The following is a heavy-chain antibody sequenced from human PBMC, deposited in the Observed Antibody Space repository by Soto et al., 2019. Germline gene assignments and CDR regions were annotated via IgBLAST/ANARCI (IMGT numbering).Heavy chain of an antibody. D-gene: IGHD1-1*01. Sequence: LSLTCTVSGTSISSYYWSWIRQPPGKGLDWIANIHYSGTTNYNPSLASRVTLSADTSKNQFSLKMTSVTAADRAMYCRARYNSYAIDYWGRGTLVAVSS. CDR1: GTSISSYY. J-gene: IGHJ4*02. CDR3: ARYNSYAIDY. V-gene: IGHV4-59*01. CDR2: IHYSGTT.